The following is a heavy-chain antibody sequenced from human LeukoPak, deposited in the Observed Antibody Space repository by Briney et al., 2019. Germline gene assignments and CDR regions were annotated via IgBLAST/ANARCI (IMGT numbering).Heavy chain of an antibody. Sequence: ASVKVSCKASGYTFTSYGISWVRQAPGQGLEWMGWISAYNGNTNYAQKLQGRVTMTTDTSTSTAYMELRSLRSDDTAVYYCARDRGYSGYDSNFDYWGQGTLVTVSS. CDR3: ARDRGYSGYDSNFDY. D-gene: IGHD5-12*01. CDR1: GYTFTSYG. V-gene: IGHV1-18*01. J-gene: IGHJ4*02. CDR2: ISAYNGNT.